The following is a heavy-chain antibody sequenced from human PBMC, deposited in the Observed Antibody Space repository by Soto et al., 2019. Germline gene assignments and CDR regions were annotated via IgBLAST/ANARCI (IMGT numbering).Heavy chain of an antibody. Sequence: PSETLSLTCTVSGGSISNYYCSWIRQTPGKGLEYIGFIYNSGTTNYHPSLKSRVTMSLDTSKNQFSLNLNSVTAADTAVYYCATDGSGYGRFDYWGQGTLVTVSS. CDR3: ATDGSGYGRFDY. V-gene: IGHV4-59*08. J-gene: IGHJ4*02. CDR2: IYNSGTT. D-gene: IGHD5-12*01. CDR1: GGSISNYY.